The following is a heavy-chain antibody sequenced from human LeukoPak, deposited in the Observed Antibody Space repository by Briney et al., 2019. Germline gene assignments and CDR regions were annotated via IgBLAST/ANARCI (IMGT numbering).Heavy chain of an antibody. D-gene: IGHD5-12*01. J-gene: IGHJ1*01. CDR1: GGTFSSYA. Sequence: GASVKVSCKASGGTFSSYAISWVRQAPGQGLEWMGRIIPILGIANYAQKFQGRVTITADKSTSTAYMELSSQRSEDTAVYYCASSRDGYKTGYFQHWGQGTLVTVSS. CDR3: ASSRDGYKTGYFQH. V-gene: IGHV1-69*04. CDR2: IIPILGIA.